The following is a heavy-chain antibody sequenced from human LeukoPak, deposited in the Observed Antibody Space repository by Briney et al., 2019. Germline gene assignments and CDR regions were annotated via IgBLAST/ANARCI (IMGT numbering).Heavy chain of an antibody. V-gene: IGHV4-30-2*01. CDR1: GVSISSGYY. CDR2: IHYGGNT. J-gene: IGHJ3*02. CDR3: ARDTRADELGTFDI. Sequence: SETLSLTCNVSGVSISSGYYWTWIRQPPGKGLEWIAYIHYGGNTFYNPSLKGRVTISVDRSNNQFSLKVTSVTAADTAVYYCARDTRADELGTFDIWGQGTMVTVSS. D-gene: IGHD2-15*01.